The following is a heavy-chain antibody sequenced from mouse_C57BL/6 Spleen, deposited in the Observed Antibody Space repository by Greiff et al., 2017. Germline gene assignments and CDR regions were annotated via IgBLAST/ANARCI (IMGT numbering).Heavy chain of an antibody. CDR2: IDPSDSYT. CDR1: GYTFTSYW. Sequence: QVQLQQPGAELVMPGASVKLSCKASGYTFTSYWMHWVKQRPGQGLEWIGEIDPSDSYTNYNQKFKGKSTLTVEKSSSTAYMQLSSLTSEDSAVYYCRSGYYAMDYWGQGTSGTVSS. CDR3: RSGYYAMDY. D-gene: IGHD3-2*02. V-gene: IGHV1-69*01. J-gene: IGHJ4*01.